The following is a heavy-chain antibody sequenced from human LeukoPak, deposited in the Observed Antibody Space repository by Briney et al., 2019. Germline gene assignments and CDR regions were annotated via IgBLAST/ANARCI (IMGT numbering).Heavy chain of an antibody. CDR3: ARRIQLWSRPFDY. J-gene: IGHJ4*02. CDR1: GFTFSSYA. D-gene: IGHD5-18*01. CDR2: ISGSGGST. Sequence: GGSLRLSCAASGFTFSSYAMSWVRQAPGKGLKWDSAISGSGGSTYYADSVKGRFTISRDNSKNTLYLQMNSLRAAGTAVYYCARRIQLWSRPFDYWGQGTLVTVSS. V-gene: IGHV3-23*01.